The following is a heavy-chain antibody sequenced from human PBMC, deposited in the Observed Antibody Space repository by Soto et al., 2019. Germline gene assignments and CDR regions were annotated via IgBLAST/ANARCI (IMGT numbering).Heavy chain of an antibody. J-gene: IGHJ4*02. D-gene: IGHD1-1*01. CDR1: GYDFTTYG. CDR3: ARGRYGDY. CDR2: ISAHNGNT. Sequence: QVHLVQSGAEVKKPGASVKVSCKGSGYDFTTYGINWVRQAPGQGLEWRAWISAHNGNTDYAQKLQGRVTVTRDTSTITAYMELRSPRSYGTALYYCARGRYGDYLCQGALVTVSS. V-gene: IGHV1-18*01.